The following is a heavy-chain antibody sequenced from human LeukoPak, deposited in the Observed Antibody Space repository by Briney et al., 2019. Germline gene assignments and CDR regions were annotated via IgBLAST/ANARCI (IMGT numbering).Heavy chain of an antibody. CDR1: GFTFSSYS. D-gene: IGHD6-25*01. J-gene: IGHJ4*02. Sequence: PGGSLRLSCAASGFTFSSYSMNWVRQAPGKGLEWVSSISSSSSYIYYADSVKGRFTISRDNAKNSLYLQMNSLRADDTAVYYCARGPETWQAAWGQGTLVTVSS. V-gene: IGHV3-21*04. CDR2: ISSSSSYI. CDR3: ARGPETWQAA.